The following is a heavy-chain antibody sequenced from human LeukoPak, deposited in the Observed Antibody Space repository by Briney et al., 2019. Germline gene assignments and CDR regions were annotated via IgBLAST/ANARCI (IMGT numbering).Heavy chain of an antibody. V-gene: IGHV4-4*02. J-gene: IGHJ4*02. CDR2: IYHSGST. D-gene: IGHD6-6*01. Sequence: SGTLSLTCAVSGGSIRSSNWWSWVRQSPGKGLEWIGSIYHSGSTYYNPSLKSRVTISVDTSKNQFSLKLSSVTAADTAVYYCARGVARSSKFHFSYYFDYWGQGTLVTVSS. CDR3: ARGVARSSKFHFSYYFDY. CDR1: GGSIRSSNW.